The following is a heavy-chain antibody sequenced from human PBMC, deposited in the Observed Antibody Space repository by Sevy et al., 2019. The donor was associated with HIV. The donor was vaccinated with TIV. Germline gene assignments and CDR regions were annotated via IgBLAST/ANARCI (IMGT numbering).Heavy chain of an antibody. CDR1: GFTFSRYS. CDR2: ISSSGHYI. CDR3: VRWDYSTSGNWFDP. V-gene: IGHV3-21*01. Sequence: GGSLRLSCGASGFTFSRYSMNWVRQAPGKWLEWVSYISSSGHYIQYADSVRGRFTISRDNARDSLDLQMNSLRAEDTAVYFCVRWDYSTSGNWFDPWGQGTLVTVSS. J-gene: IGHJ5*02. D-gene: IGHD6-13*01.